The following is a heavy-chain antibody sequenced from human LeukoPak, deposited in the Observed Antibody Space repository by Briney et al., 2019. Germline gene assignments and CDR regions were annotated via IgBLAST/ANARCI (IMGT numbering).Heavy chain of an antibody. J-gene: IGHJ4*02. CDR3: AKSLGVVRGVYL. V-gene: IGHV3-23*01. Sequence: GGSLRLSCAASGFTFSSYAMSWVRQAPGKGLEWVSAISGSGGSTYYADSVKGRFTVSRDNSKNALYLQMNSLRAEDTAVYYCAKSLGVVRGVYLWGQGTLVTVSS. CDR1: GFTFSSYA. D-gene: IGHD3-10*01. CDR2: ISGSGGST.